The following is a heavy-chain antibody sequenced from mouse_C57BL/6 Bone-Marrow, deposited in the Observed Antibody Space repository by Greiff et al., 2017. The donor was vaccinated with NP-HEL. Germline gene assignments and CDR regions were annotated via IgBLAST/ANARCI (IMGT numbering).Heavy chain of an antibody. J-gene: IGHJ3*01. CDR1: GFTFSDFY. D-gene: IGHD2-4*01. Sequence: EVKLVESGGGLVQSGRSLRLSCATSGFTFSDFYMEWVRQAPGKGLEWIAASRNKANDYTTEYSASVKGRFIVSRDTSQSILYLQMNALRAEDTAIYYCARDADDYDYGFAYWGQGTLVTVSA. CDR3: ARDADDYDYGFAY. CDR2: SRNKANDYTT. V-gene: IGHV7-1*01.